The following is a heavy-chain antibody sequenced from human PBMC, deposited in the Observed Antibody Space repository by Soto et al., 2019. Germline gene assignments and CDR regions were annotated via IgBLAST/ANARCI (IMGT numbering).Heavy chain of an antibody. CDR2: IIPIFGTA. V-gene: IGHV1-69*13. Sequence: GASVKVSCKASGGTFSSYAISWVRQAPGQGLEWMGGIIPIFGTANYAQKFQGRVTITADESTSTAYMELSSLRSEDTAVYYCARVTYYYDSSGYPDTSNSGLLYWFDPWGQGNLVTVSS. D-gene: IGHD3-22*01. CDR3: ARVTYYYDSSGYPDTSNSGLLYWFDP. CDR1: GGTFSSYA. J-gene: IGHJ5*02.